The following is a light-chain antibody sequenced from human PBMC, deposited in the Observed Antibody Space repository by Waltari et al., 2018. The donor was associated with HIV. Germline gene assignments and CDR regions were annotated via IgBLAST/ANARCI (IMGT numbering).Light chain of an antibody. CDR1: QSVSSNY. Sequence: EIVLTKSPGTLSLSPGERATLSCRASQSVSSNYLAWYQQKPGQAPRPLIYGASSRATGIPDRFSGSGSGTDFTLTISRLEPEDFAVYYCQQYGSSPRTFGQGTKVEIK. CDR2: GAS. V-gene: IGKV3-20*01. J-gene: IGKJ1*01. CDR3: QQYGSSPRT.